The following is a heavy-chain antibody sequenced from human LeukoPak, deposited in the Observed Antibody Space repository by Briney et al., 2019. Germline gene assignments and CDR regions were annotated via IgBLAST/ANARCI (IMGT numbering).Heavy chain of an antibody. CDR1: GFTFSTYA. J-gene: IGHJ3*02. CDR3: ARARSSYGYGDAFDI. V-gene: IGHV3-30*04. CDR2: ISYDGSSK. D-gene: IGHD5-18*01. Sequence: GGSLRLSCAASGFTFSTYAMHWVRQAPGKGLEWVAVISYDGSSKYYADSVKGRFTISRDNSKNTLYLQMNSLRAEDTAVYYCARARSSYGYGDAFDIWGQGTVVTVSS.